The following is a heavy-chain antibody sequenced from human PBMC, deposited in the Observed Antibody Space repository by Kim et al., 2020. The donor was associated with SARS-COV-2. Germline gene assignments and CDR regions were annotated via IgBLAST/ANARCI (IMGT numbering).Heavy chain of an antibody. V-gene: IGHV1-3*01. CDR1: GYTFTSYA. D-gene: IGHD3-10*01. CDR3: ARGRARVLLWFGERYYGMDV. J-gene: IGHJ6*02. CDR2: INAGNGNT. Sequence: ASVKVSCKASGYTFTSYAMHWVRQAPGQRLEWMGWINAGNGNTKYSQKFQGRVTITRDTSASTAYMALSSLRSEDTAVYYCARGRARVLLWFGERYYGMDVWGQGTTGTVSS.